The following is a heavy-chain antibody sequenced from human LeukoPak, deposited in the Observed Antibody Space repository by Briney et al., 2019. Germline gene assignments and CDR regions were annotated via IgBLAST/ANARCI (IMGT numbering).Heavy chain of an antibody. CDR2: FDPEDGET. CDR3: ATAARSDLLWFGDDYYYGMDV. D-gene: IGHD3-10*01. Sequence: ASVTLSCKVSGYTLTELSMHWVRQAPGKGLEWMGGFDPEDGETIYAQKFQGRVTMTEDTSTDTAYMELSSLRSEDTAVYYCATAARSDLLWFGDDYYYGMDVWGQGTTVTVSS. CDR1: GYTLTELS. J-gene: IGHJ6*02. V-gene: IGHV1-24*01.